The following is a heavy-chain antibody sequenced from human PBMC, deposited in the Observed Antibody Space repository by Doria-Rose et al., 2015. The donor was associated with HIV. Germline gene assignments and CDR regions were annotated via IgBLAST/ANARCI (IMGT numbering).Heavy chain of an antibody. V-gene: IGHV1-3*01. D-gene: IGHD6-13*01. Sequence: IHWVRQAPGQRLEWMGWLNVGNGDTRYSRKFQDRVTITSDTSANTGYMALSSLRSEDTAVYYCARIHSLSSSSLGHWGQGTLVTVSS. CDR2: LNVGNGDT. J-gene: IGHJ4*02. CDR3: ARIHSLSSSSLGH.